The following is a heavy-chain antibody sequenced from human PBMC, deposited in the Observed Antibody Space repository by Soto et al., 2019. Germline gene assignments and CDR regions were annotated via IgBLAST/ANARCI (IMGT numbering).Heavy chain of an antibody. D-gene: IGHD2-15*01. Sequence: QVQLVQSGPEVKKAGASVKVSCTAPTDYIFLAYGFDWVRQAPGQGLEWMGWISPKFGRTNYARTLQDRFTMTTDVSTNSVSMELRDMRSDDTAVYYCARDDCNGGSCDGGHYLDLCGRGTPISVSS. V-gene: IGHV1-18*01. CDR2: ISPKFGRT. CDR3: ARDDCNGGSCDGGHYLDL. J-gene: IGHJ2*01. CDR1: DYIFLAYG.